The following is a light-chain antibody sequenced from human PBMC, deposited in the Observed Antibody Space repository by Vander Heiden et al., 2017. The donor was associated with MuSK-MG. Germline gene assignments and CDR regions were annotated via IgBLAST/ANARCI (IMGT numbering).Light chain of an antibody. CDR2: EVS. CDR1: SSAAGGYKD. Sequence: QSALTQPASVSGSPGPSITISCTGTSSAAGGYKDVSWYQQHPGKAPKLMIYEVSNRTAGVSNRFSGYKAGNTASLTIAGLQAEDEADYYCSSYTRSRYVVFGGGTKLTVL. V-gene: IGLV2-14*01. J-gene: IGLJ2*01. CDR3: SSYTRSRYVV.